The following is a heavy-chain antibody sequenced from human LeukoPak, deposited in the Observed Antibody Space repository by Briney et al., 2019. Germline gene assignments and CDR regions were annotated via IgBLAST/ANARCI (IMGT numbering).Heavy chain of an antibody. Sequence: GGSLRLSCAASVFTFSSYWMHWVRQGPGKGLVWVSRINGDGSTTYYADSVKGRFTISRDNSKNTLYLQMNSLRAEDTAVYYCAKASTRQLWYASYPTWGQGTLVTVSS. CDR1: VFTFSSYW. J-gene: IGHJ5*02. CDR3: AKASTRQLWYASYPT. D-gene: IGHD5-18*01. CDR2: INGDGSTT. V-gene: IGHV3-74*01.